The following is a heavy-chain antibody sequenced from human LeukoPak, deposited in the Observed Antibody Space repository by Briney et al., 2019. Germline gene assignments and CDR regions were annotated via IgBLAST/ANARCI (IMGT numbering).Heavy chain of an antibody. Sequence: GASVKVSCKASGYTFTNYAVNWVRQAPGQGLEWMGFINTNTGNPTYAQGFTGRFVFSLDTSVSTAYLQISSLKAEDTALYYCARGDTVPFDYWGQGTEVTVSS. V-gene: IGHV7-4-1*02. CDR3: ARGDTVPFDY. CDR2: INTNTGNP. D-gene: IGHD5-18*01. J-gene: IGHJ4*02. CDR1: GYTFTNYA.